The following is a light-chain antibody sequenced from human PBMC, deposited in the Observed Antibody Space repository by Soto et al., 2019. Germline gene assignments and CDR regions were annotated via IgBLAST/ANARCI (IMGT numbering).Light chain of an antibody. J-gene: IGKJ4*01. CDR3: QQYDDWPPT. CDR2: DAF. CDR1: ENVKNR. Sequence: EKVMTQSPATLSVSPGERATLSCRASENVKNRLAWYQQKPGQAPRLLIYDAFTRATGIPARFSGSASGTEFTLTISSLQSEDFAVYYCQQYDDWPPTLGGGTKVEIK. V-gene: IGKV3-15*01.